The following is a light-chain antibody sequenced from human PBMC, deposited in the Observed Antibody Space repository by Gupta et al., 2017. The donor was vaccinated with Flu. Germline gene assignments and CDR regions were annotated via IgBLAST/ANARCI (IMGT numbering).Light chain of an antibody. CDR2: DAS. CDR3: QQRCNWPIS. CDR1: QSVSTN. J-gene: IGKJ3*01. Sequence: GERATLSCRASQSVSTNLAWYQQKPGQAPRLLIYDASNRATGIPARFGGSGSGTDFTLTISSLEPEDFAVYYCQQRCNWPISFGPGTKVDIK. V-gene: IGKV3-11*01.